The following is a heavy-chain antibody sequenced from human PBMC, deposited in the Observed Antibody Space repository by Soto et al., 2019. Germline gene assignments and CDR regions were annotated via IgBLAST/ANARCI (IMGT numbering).Heavy chain of an antibody. V-gene: IGHV3-21*05. J-gene: IGHJ3*02. CDR1: GFTFTSHE. CDR2: ISSSSSYT. CDR3: ATWLQREHAFDI. D-gene: IGHD1-1*01. Sequence: PGGSLRLSCAASGFTFTSHEMNWVRQAPGKGPEWLSYISSSSSYTNYADSVKGRFSVSRDNSKNTFYLQLHSLRPEDTALYFCATWLQREHAFDIWGLGTMVTVSS.